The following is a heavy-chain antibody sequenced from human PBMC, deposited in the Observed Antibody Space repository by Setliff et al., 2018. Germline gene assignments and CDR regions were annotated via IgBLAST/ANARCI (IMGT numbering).Heavy chain of an antibody. V-gene: IGHV3-15*01. CDR1: GFTFSDAW. CDR2: IKSKADGGTA. J-gene: IGHJ6*02. CDR3: AKGEAGYGRTGGYYYYGMDV. Sequence: GGSLRLSCAASGFTFSDAWMNWVRQAPGKGLEWVGRIKSKADGGTADFAAPVKGRFTISRDDSKNTMSLQMNSLKTEDTAVYYCAKGEAGYGRTGGYYYYGMDVWGQGTTVTVSS. D-gene: IGHD4-17*01.